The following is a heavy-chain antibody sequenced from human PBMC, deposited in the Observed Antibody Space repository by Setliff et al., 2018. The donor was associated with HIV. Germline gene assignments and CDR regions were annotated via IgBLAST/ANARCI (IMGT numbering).Heavy chain of an antibody. Sequence: GGSLRLSCAASGFTFSNYEMSWVRQAPGKGPEWVSYITGSGETIYYADSVKGRFTMSRDNAKDSVYLQMNTLRVEDTAVYYCARGAGVTAINKAFDIWGQGTMVTVSS. CDR2: ITGSGETI. J-gene: IGHJ3*02. CDR1: GFTFSNYE. V-gene: IGHV3-48*03. D-gene: IGHD2-21*02. CDR3: ARGAGVTAINKAFDI.